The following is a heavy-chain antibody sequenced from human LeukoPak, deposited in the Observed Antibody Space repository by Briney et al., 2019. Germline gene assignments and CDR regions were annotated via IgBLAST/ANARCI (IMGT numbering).Heavy chain of an antibody. V-gene: IGHV4-59*08. D-gene: IGHD2-21*02. J-gene: IGHJ4*02. CDR1: DGSISSYY. Sequence: PSETLSLTCTVSDGSISSYYWSWIRQPPGKGLEWIGYIYYSGSTNYNPSLKSRVTISVDTSKNQFSLKLSSVTAADTAVYYCARQPTYCGGDCYSEGLFDYWGQGTLVTVSS. CDR2: IYYSGST. CDR3: ARQPTYCGGDCYSEGLFDY.